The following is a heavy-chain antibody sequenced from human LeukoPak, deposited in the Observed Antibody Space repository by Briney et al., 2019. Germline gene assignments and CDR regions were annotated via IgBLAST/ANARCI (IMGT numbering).Heavy chain of an antibody. V-gene: IGHV1-18*01. Sequence: ASVKVSCKASGYTFTSYAISWVRQAPGQGLEWMGWISGDNDDTNYAQRLQGRVTMTTDTSTSTAYMELRSLRSDDTAVYYCARAGFGGFGVYYYYMDVWGKGTTVTVSS. CDR1: GYTFTSYA. CDR2: ISGDNDDT. CDR3: ARAGFGGFGVYYYYMDV. D-gene: IGHD3-10*01. J-gene: IGHJ6*03.